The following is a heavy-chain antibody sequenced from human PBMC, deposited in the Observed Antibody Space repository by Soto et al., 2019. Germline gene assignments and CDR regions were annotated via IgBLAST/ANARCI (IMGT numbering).Heavy chain of an antibody. CDR2: IYTTGNT. V-gene: IGHV4-4*07. CDR3: ARGSLQFHP. J-gene: IGHJ5*02. CDR1: GGSLNNYY. Sequence: QVQLQESGPGLVKPSETLSLTCTVSGGSLNNYYWSWIRQPAGKGLEWIGRIYTTGNTNYKSSLRGRLTRSVDTSKNQFSLKLRFLTAADTAMYYCARGSLQFHPWGQGTLVTVSS.